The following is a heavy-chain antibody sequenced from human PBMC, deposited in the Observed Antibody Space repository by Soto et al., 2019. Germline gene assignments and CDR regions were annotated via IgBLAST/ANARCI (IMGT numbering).Heavy chain of an antibody. CDR2: ISPYSGNT. D-gene: IGHD1-1*01. Sequence: QVQLVQSGPEMKWPGASVKVSCQASGYTFTSHNISWVRQAPGQGLEWMGWISPYSGNTDYAQNLQGRVTMTTDTLTSTAYMELRSLRSDDAAVYYCARDKQERRFYYYYGLDVWGQVTTVTVSS. CDR3: ARDKQERRFYYYYGLDV. CDR1: GYTFTSHN. V-gene: IGHV1-18*04. J-gene: IGHJ6*02.